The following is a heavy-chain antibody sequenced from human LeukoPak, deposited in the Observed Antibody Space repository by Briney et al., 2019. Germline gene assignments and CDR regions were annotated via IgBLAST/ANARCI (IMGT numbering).Heavy chain of an antibody. CDR2: MNPNSGDT. V-gene: IGHV1-2*06. CDR3: ARGLDANYYAC. D-gene: IGHD1-1*01. CDR1: GYTFTGYY. Sequence: ASLKVSCTTSGYTFTGYYIHWVRQAPGQGLEWMGRMNPNSGDTDYAQKFQGRVTMTRDTSISTAYMDLSRLRSDDTAMYYCARGLDANYYACWGQGTLVTVSS. J-gene: IGHJ4*02.